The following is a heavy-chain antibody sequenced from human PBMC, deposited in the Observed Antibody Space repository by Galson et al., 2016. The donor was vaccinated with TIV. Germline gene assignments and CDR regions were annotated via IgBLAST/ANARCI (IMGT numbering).Heavy chain of an antibody. J-gene: IGHJ4*02. V-gene: IGHV1-24*01. CDR3: ATVAWFPGLSLDN. CDR1: GNSLNELV. CDR2: FDPEVSKT. Sequence: QSGAEVKKPGESLKISCKVSGNSLNELVIHWVRQAPGKGLEWMGGFDPEVSKTVYAQMLQGRVTMAADTSRNTAYMELGSLRFEDTAVYYCATVAWFPGLSLDNWGQGTLVIVSS. D-gene: IGHD2/OR15-2a*01.